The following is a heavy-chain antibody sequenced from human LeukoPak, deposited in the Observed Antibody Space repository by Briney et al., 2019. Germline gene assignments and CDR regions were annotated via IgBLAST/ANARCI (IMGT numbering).Heavy chain of an antibody. CDR1: GGSISGYY. V-gene: IGHV4-59*01. CDR2: IYYSGST. Sequence: PSETLSLTCTVSGGSISGYYWSWIRQPPGKGLEWIGYIYYSGSTNYNPSLKSRVTISVATSKNQFSLKLSSVTAADTAVYYCARNMVRGASYFYFGLDAWGQGATVTVSS. J-gene: IGHJ6*02. CDR3: ARNMVRGASYFYFGLDA. D-gene: IGHD3-10*01.